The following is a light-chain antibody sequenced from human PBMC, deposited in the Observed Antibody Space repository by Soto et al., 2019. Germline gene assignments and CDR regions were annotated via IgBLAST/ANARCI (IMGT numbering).Light chain of an antibody. Sequence: SYELTQPPSVSVAPGRTARITGGGKKIGGKSGHCYQLKPGQAPVLIIYNDGDRPPGIPERFSGSNSGNTATLTVSWVEAGDEADYYCQVWGSNADPYVLFGGGTKLTVL. CDR2: NDG. CDR1: KIGGKS. J-gene: IGLJ3*02. CDR3: QVWGSNADPYVL. V-gene: IGLV3-21*04.